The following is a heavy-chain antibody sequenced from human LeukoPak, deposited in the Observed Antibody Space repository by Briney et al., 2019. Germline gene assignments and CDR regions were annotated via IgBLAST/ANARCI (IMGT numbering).Heavy chain of an antibody. CDR2: TYYRSNWFN. D-gene: IGHD4-17*01. CDR1: GDSVSSNSAA. CDR3: AENYGDSNWFDP. J-gene: IGHJ5*02. V-gene: IGHV6-1*01. Sequence: PSQTLSLTCAISGDSVSSNSAAWNWIRQSPSRGLEWLGRTYYRSNWFNDFALSVKSRITINPDTSKNQFSLQLNSVTPEDTAVYYCAENYGDSNWFDPWGQGTLVTVSS.